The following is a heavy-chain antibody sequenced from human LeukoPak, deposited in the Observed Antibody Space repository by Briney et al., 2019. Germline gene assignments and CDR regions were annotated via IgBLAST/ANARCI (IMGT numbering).Heavy chain of an antibody. V-gene: IGHV3-23*01. CDR1: GFTFSSSA. CDR3: AKSGSGYYI. D-gene: IGHD3-3*01. Sequence: GGSLRLSCAASGFTFSSSAMSWVRQAPGKGLEWVSSITGSGRGDSTNYADSVKGRFTISRDNSKSTLYLQMNSLRAEDTAIYYCAKSGSGYYIWGQGTLVAVSS. J-gene: IGHJ4*02. CDR2: ITGSGRGDST.